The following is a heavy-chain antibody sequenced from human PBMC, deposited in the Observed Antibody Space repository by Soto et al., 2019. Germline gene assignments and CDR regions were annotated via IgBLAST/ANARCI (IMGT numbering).Heavy chain of an antibody. D-gene: IGHD1-26*01. CDR1: GFTFSNYG. Sequence: ESGGGVVQPGRSLRLSCAASGFTFSNYGMHWVRQAPGKGLAWVAIIWHDGNNKYYADSVRGRFIISRDNSKNRLYLQMNSLRAEDTAVYYCASDLVGASDSYGLDVWGQGTPVTVSS. CDR2: IWHDGNNK. J-gene: IGHJ6*02. CDR3: ASDLVGASDSYGLDV. V-gene: IGHV3-33*01.